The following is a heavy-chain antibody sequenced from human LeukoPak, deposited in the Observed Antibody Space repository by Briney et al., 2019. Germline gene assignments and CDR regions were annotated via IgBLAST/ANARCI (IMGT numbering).Heavy chain of an antibody. Sequence: GASVKVCCKVSGYSLTELSMHWVRQAPGKGLEWMGGFDPGNGEMIYEQKFQGRVTMTEDTSTDTAYMELSSLRSEDTALYYCATGTHYDLLPYWGQGSLVTVSS. V-gene: IGHV1-24*01. CDR3: ATGTHYDLLPY. J-gene: IGHJ4*02. D-gene: IGHD3-9*01. CDR1: GYSLTELS. CDR2: FDPGNGEM.